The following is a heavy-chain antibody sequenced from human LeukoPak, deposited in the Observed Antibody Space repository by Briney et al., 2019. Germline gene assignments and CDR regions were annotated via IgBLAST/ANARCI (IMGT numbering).Heavy chain of an antibody. J-gene: IGHJ4*02. CDR2: ISSSGGTI. Sequence: GGSLRLSCAASGFTFTIYSMNWVRQAPGKGLEWVSYISSSGGTIYYADSVKGRFTISRDNAKNSLYLQMNSLRAEDTAVYYCARDGSGYSSGWYGYYFDYWGQGTLVTVSS. V-gene: IGHV3-48*04. CDR1: GFTFTIYS. D-gene: IGHD6-19*01. CDR3: ARDGSGYSSGWYGYYFDY.